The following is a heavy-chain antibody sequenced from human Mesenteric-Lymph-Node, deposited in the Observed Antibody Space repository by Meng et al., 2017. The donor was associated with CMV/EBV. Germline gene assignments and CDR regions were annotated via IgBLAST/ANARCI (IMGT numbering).Heavy chain of an antibody. Sequence: GESLKISCAASGFTVSSNYMSWVRQAPGKGLEWVSVIYSGGSTYYADSVKGRFTISRDNSKNTLYLQMNSLRAEDTAVYYCARVVYYDSSGSGGAFDIWGQGTMVTVSS. V-gene: IGHV3-53*01. D-gene: IGHD3-22*01. CDR3: ARVVYYDSSGSGGAFDI. CDR1: GFTVSSNY. J-gene: IGHJ3*02. CDR2: IYSGGST.